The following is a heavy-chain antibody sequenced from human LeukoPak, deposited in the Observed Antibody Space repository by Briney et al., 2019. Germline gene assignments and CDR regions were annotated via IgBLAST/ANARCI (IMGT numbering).Heavy chain of an antibody. D-gene: IGHD5-24*01. V-gene: IGHV3-53*01. J-gene: IGHJ4*02. CDR2: IYSGGST. CDR3: ARDPGRDGYNLGY. Sequence: GGSLRLSCAASGFTVSSNYMSWVRQAPGKGLEWVSVIYSGGSTYYADSVKGRFTISRDNSKDTLYLQMNSLRAEDTAVYYCARDPGRDGYNLGYWGQGTLVTVSS. CDR1: GFTVSSNY.